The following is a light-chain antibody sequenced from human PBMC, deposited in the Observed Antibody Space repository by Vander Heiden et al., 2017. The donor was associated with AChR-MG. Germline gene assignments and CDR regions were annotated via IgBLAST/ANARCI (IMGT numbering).Light chain of an antibody. J-gene: IGKJ3*01. Sequence: DIVMTQSPDSLAVSLGERATIDCKSSQSLLYSSNNKSYLAWYQQKSGQPPTLLIYWASTRESGVPDRFSGSGSGTDFSLTISSLQAEDVAIYYCQQDDGPTNTFGHGTKVDIK. CDR2: WAS. CDR1: QSLLYSSNNKSY. V-gene: IGKV4-1*01. CDR3: QQDDGPTNT.